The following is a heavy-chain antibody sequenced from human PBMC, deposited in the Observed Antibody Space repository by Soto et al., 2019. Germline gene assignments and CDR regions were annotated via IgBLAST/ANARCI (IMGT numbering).Heavy chain of an antibody. CDR1: GFTFNLYT. CDR2: ISSTSSYI. D-gene: IGHD3-22*01. CDR3: ATEGRSGYRNFDF. J-gene: IGHJ4*02. V-gene: IGHV3-21*01. Sequence: DVQLVESGGGLVKPGGSLRLSCTASGFTFNLYTLNWVRQAPGKGLEWVSSISSTSSYIYYADSVKGRFAISRDNAEKSLFLQRSDLRAEDTALYYCATEGRSGYRNFDFWGQGTLVTVSS.